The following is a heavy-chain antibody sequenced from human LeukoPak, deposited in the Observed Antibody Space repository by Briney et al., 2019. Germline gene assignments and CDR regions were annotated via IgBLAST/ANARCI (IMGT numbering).Heavy chain of an antibody. CDR3: ARDPPCCTEGVCYGGFDY. J-gene: IGHJ4*02. Sequence: PGGSLRLSCAGSGFTFSAHRMCWVRQGPGKGLELVSYISGSGNIIHYADSVKGRFTNSRDNARNSLDLQMNSLRAEDTAVYYCARDPPCCTEGVCYGGFDYWGQGTLVTVSS. CDR2: ISGSGNII. D-gene: IGHD2-8*01. CDR1: GFTFSAHR. V-gene: IGHV3-48*01.